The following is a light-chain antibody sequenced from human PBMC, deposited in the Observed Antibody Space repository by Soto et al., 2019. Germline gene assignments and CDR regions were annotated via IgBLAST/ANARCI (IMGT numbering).Light chain of an antibody. V-gene: IGLV2-23*01. CDR3: CSYAGSSTPYV. J-gene: IGLJ1*01. CDR2: EGS. Sequence: QSVLTQPASVSGSPGQSITISCTGTSSDVGSYNLVSWYQQHPGKAPKLMIYEGSKRPSGVSNRFSGSKSGNTASLTISGLQAEDEADYYCCSYAGSSTPYVFGTGTRSPS. CDR1: SSDVGSYNL.